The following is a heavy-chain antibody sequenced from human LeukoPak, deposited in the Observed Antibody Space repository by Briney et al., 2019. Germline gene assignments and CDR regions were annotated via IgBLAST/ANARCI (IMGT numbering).Heavy chain of an antibody. CDR1: GFTFGDYA. Sequence: GGSLRLSCTASGFTFGDYAMSWVRQAPGKGLEWVGFIRSKAYGGTTEYAASVRGRFTISRDDSKSIAYLQMNSLKTEDTAVYYCTTGYGGYVEVYWGQGTLVTVSS. CDR2: IRSKAYGGTT. D-gene: IGHD5-12*01. J-gene: IGHJ4*02. V-gene: IGHV3-49*04. CDR3: TTGYGGYVEVY.